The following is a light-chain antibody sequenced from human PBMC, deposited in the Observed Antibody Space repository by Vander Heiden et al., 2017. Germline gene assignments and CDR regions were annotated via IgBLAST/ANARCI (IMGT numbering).Light chain of an antibody. CDR2: LGS. V-gene: IGKV2-28*01. J-gene: IGKJ3*01. CDR1: QSPLHSNGYNY. CDR3: MQALQTDFT. Sequence: DIVMTQSPLSLPVTPVEPASISCRSSQSPLHSNGYNYLDCYRQKPGQSPQLLIDLGSNRAAGVPDRFTGSGSGTDFTLKISRVEAEDVGVYDCMQALQTDFTFGPGTKVDIK.